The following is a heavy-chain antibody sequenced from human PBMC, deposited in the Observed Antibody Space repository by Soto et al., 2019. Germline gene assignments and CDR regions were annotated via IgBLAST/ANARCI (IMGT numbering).Heavy chain of an antibody. CDR1: GYSFNSYW. Sequence: GESLKISCKGSGYSFNSYWISWVRQMPGKGLEWMGRIDPSDSYTNYSPSFQGHVTISADKSISTAYLQWSSLKASDTAMYYCARLGYYGSGSYYNEYYYYGMDVWGQGTTVTVSS. V-gene: IGHV5-10-1*01. J-gene: IGHJ6*02. CDR2: IDPSDSYT. D-gene: IGHD3-10*01. CDR3: ARLGYYGSGSYYNEYYYYGMDV.